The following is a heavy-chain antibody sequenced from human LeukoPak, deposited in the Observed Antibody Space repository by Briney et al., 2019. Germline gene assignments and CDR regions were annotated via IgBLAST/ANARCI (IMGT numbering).Heavy chain of an antibody. V-gene: IGHV4-39*01. Sequence: SETLSLTCTVSGGSISSSSFYWGWIRQPPGKGLEWIGTIFYSGSTYYNPSLRSRVTMSVDTSKNQFSLRLSSVTAADTAVYYCARQGYISGQGFRNNRFDPWGQGSLVTVSS. CDR2: IFYSGST. D-gene: IGHD6-19*01. J-gene: IGHJ5*02. CDR1: GGSISSSSFY. CDR3: ARQGYISGQGFRNNRFDP.